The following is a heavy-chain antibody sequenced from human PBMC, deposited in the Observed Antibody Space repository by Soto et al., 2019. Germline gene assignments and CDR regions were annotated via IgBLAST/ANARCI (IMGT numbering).Heavy chain of an antibody. CDR1: GFTFSSYG. V-gene: IGHV3-30*18. CDR3: AKPSVSYYVGAFDI. J-gene: IGHJ3*02. D-gene: IGHD1-26*01. Sequence: GGSLRLSCAASGFTFSSYGMHWVRQAPGKGLEWVAVISYDGSNKYYADSVKGRFTISRDNSKNTLYLQMNSLRAEDTAVYYCAKPSVSYYVGAFDIWGQGTMVTVSS. CDR2: ISYDGSNK.